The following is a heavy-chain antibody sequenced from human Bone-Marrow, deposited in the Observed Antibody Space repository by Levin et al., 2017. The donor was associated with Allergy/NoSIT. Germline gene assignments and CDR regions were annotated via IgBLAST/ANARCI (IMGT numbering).Heavy chain of an antibody. V-gene: IGHV3-66*01. Sequence: GESLKISCAASGFTVSSNYMSWVRQAPGKGLEWVSVIYSGGSTYYADSVKGRFTISRDNSKNTLYLQMNSLRAEDTAVYYCARASYDILTGYYMTPYWYFDLWGRGTLVTVSS. CDR2: IYSGGST. CDR1: GFTVSSNY. D-gene: IGHD3-9*01. J-gene: IGHJ2*01. CDR3: ARASYDILTGYYMTPYWYFDL.